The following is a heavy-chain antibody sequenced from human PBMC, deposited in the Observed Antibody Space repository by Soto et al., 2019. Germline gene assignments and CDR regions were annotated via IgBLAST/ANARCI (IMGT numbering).Heavy chain of an antibody. J-gene: IGHJ5*01. CDR3: ARDTAYKDYDSHSYYPHCDS. Sequence: TRSLTWVDAGGHINSAYYRRWIRQPPVKCLQWIGHIYYTGGTFSSPSLKSRLALSGDTSKNQFSLRLSSVTAADTAVYYCARDTAYKDYDSHSYYPHCDSWGQGALVT. D-gene: IGHD3-22*01. CDR1: GGHINSAYY. CDR2: IYYTGGT. V-gene: IGHV4-30-4*01.